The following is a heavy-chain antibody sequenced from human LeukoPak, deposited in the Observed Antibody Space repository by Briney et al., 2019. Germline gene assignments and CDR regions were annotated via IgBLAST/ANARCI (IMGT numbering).Heavy chain of an antibody. CDR3: ARGDGVAGRGHHFDY. V-gene: IGHV3-30*04. J-gene: IGHJ4*02. CDR2: ISYDGSNK. Sequence: GGSLRLSCAASGFTFSSYAMHWVRQAPGKGLEWVAVISYDGSNKYYADSVKGRFTISRDNSKNTLYLQMNSLRAEDTAVYYCARGDGVAGRGHHFDYWGQGTLVTVSS. CDR1: GFTFSSYA. D-gene: IGHD6-19*01.